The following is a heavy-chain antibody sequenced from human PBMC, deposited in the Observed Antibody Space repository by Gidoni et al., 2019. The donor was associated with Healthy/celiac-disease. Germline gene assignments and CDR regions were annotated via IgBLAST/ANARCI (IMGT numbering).Heavy chain of an antibody. CDR1: GFTFSSYD. V-gene: IGHV3-23*01. CDR3: AKVFVPWDSYYYYYYGMDV. CDR2: ISGSGGST. D-gene: IGHD3-22*01. Sequence: EVQLLESGGGLLQPGGSLRLSCAASGFTFSSYDMSCVRPAPGKGLEWVSAISGSGGSTYYADSVKGRFTISRDNSKNTLYLQMNSLRAEDTAVYYCAKVFVPWDSYYYYYYGMDVWGQGTTVTVSS. J-gene: IGHJ6*02.